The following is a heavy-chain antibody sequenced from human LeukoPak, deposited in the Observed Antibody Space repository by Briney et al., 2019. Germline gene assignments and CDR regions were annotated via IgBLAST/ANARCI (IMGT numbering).Heavy chain of an antibody. CDR3: ARVGSSSAGFDY. D-gene: IGHD6-6*01. CDR1: GGSISSYS. Sequence: SETLSLTCTVSGGSISSYSWSWIRQPAGKGLEWIGRIYTSGSTNYNPFLKSRVTISVDKSKNQFSLKLSSVTAADTAVYYCARVGSSSAGFDYWGQGSPVTVSS. CDR2: IYTSGST. J-gene: IGHJ4*02. V-gene: IGHV4-4*07.